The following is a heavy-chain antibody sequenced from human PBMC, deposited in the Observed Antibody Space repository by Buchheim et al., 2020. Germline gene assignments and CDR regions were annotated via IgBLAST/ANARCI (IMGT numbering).Heavy chain of an antibody. CDR2: ITIGGDT. J-gene: IGHJ4*02. D-gene: IGHD1-1*01. CDR1: GFTFSKHD. Sequence: EVQLLESGGGLVQPGGSLRLSCVASGFTFSKHDMNWVRQAPGKGPQWVSGITIGGDTFYADSVKGPGTISRANYEDTQYLQMNSLRAEDTAIYYCANLQLPSNWGQGTL. CDR3: ANLQLPSN. V-gene: IGHV3-23*01.